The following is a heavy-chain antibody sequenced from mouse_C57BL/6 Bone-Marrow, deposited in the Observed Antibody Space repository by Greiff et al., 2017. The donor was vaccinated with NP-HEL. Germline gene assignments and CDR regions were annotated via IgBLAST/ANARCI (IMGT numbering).Heavy chain of an antibody. CDR1: GYTFTSYW. CDR2: IHPNSGST. CDR3: AKGADSMGAMDY. J-gene: IGHJ4*01. Sequence: VQLQQPGAELVKPGASVKLSCKASGYTFTSYWMHWVKQRPGQGLEWIGMIHPNSGSTNYNEKFKSKATLTVDKSSSTAYMQLSSLTSEDSAVYYCAKGADSMGAMDYWGQGTSVTVSS. V-gene: IGHV1-64*01. D-gene: IGHD3-3*01.